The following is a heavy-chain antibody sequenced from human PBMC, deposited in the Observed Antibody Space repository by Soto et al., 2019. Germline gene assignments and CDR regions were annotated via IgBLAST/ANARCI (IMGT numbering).Heavy chain of an antibody. CDR2: IKQDGSEK. D-gene: IGHD3-3*01. CDR1: GFTFSSYW. Sequence: GGSLRFSCAASGFTFSSYWMSWVRQAPGKGLEWVANIKQDGSEKYYVDSVKGRFTISRDNAKNSLYLQMNSLRAEDTAVYYCARAFTIFGVVITYYFDYWGQGTLVTVSS. CDR3: ARAFTIFGVVITYYFDY. J-gene: IGHJ4*02. V-gene: IGHV3-7*01.